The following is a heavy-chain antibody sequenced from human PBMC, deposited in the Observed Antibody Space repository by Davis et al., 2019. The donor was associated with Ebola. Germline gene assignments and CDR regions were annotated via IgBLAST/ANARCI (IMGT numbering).Heavy chain of an antibody. CDR1: GGSISSGGYY. D-gene: IGHD4-17*01. V-gene: IGHV4-31*03. CDR2: IYYSGST. CDR3: ARMGSYGDYTFDY. J-gene: IGHJ4*02. Sequence: SETLSLTCTVSGGSISSGGYYWSWIRQHPGKGLEWIGYIYYSGSTYYNPSLKSRVTISVDTSKNQFSLKLSSVTAADTAVYYCARMGSYGDYTFDYWGQGTLVTVSS.